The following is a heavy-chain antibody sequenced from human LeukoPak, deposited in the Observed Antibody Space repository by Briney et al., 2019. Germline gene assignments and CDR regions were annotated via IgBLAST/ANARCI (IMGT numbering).Heavy chain of an antibody. Sequence: GGSLRLSCAASGFTFSSYNMNWVRQAPGKGLEWVSSISSSNSYIYYADSVKGRFTISRDNAKNSLYLQMNSLRAEDTAVYYCARENYYYDSSGYLGINWFDPWGQGTLVTVSS. CDR2: ISSSNSYI. CDR3: ARENYYYDSSGYLGINWFDP. CDR1: GFTFSSYN. J-gene: IGHJ5*02. V-gene: IGHV3-21*01. D-gene: IGHD3-22*01.